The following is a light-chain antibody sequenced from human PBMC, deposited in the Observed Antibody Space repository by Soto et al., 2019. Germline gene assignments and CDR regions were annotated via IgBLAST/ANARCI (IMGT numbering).Light chain of an antibody. V-gene: IGKV3-15*01. CDR1: QSFRSTY. Sequence: EIVMTQSPATLSVSPGERATPSCRASQSFRSTYLAWYQQKPGQAPRLLIFGVSNRAAGIPARFSGSGSGTEFTLTISSLQSEDFAVYYCQQYGDWPLTFGGGTKVDIK. J-gene: IGKJ4*01. CDR3: QQYGDWPLT. CDR2: GVS.